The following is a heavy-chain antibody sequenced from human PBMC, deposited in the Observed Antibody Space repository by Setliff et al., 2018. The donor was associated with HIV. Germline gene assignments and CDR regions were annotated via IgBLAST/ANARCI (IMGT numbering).Heavy chain of an antibody. J-gene: IGHJ4*02. CDR3: ARRAMWGDLDY. Sequence: SETLSLTCGVSGETFRGYKWSWIRQSPGKGLEWIGEIDHIGSTAYNPSLKTRITMSSDTSKRQFSLKLSSVNAADTATYYCARRAMWGDLDYWGQGALVTVSS. CDR2: IDHIGST. D-gene: IGHD3-16*01. V-gene: IGHV4-34*01. CDR1: GETFRGYK.